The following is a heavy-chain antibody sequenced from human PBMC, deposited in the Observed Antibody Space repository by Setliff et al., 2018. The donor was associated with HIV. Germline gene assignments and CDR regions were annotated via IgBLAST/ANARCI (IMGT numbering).Heavy chain of an antibody. CDR3: VRGVTRDISGYYRDEYFQH. J-gene: IGHJ1*01. D-gene: IGHD3-22*01. V-gene: IGHV1-18*01. Sequence: VASVKVSCKASGYRFNTYGISWVRQAPGQGLEWMGWISPYNGDTRFAQSLQGRVTLTTDTSTNTAYMEMRTLRSDDTAVYYCVRGVTRDISGYYRDEYFQHWGQGTPVTVS. CDR2: ISPYNGDT. CDR1: GYRFNTYG.